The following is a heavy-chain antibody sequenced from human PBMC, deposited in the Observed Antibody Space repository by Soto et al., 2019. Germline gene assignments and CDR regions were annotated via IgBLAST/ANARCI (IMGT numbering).Heavy chain of an antibody. CDR3: ARHSGSYYEGWFDP. CDR2: IYYGGST. V-gene: IGHV4-59*01. Sequence: QVQLQESGPGLVKPSETLSLTCTVSGGSISSYYWSWIRQPPGKGLEWIGYIYYGGSTNYNPSLKSRVTISVDTSKNQFSLKLSSVTAADTAVYYCARHSGSYYEGWFDPWGQGTLVTVSS. CDR1: GGSISSYY. J-gene: IGHJ5*02. D-gene: IGHD1-26*01.